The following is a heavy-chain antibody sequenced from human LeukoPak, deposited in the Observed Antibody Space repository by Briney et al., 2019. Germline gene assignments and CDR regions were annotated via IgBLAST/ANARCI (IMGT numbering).Heavy chain of an antibody. CDR2: IHHSGST. D-gene: IGHD6-19*01. V-gene: IGHV4-4*02. CDR3: ARGLYGSDSY. J-gene: IGHJ4*02. CDR1: GASVSTSNW. Sequence: PSGTLSLTCAVSGASVSTSNWWMWVRQPPGKGLEWIGEIHHSGSTNYSPSLKSRVTMSVDTSKNQISLRLSSVTAADTAVYFCARGLYGSDSYWGQGNLVTVSS.